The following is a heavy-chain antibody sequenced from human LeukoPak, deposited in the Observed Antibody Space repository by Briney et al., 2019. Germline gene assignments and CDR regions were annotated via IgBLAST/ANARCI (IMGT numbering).Heavy chain of an antibody. CDR2: ISGNGDST. J-gene: IGHJ4*02. D-gene: IGHD5-18*01. V-gene: IGHV3-23*01. Sequence: GGSLRLSCAASGFTFSNYAMSWVRQAPGKGLEWVSTISGNGDSTLYADSVKGRFNISRDNSKNTLYLQMDSLRAEDTAVYYCGKDSGRYTYGLFDSWGQGALVTVSS. CDR1: GFTFSNYA. CDR3: GKDSGRYTYGLFDS.